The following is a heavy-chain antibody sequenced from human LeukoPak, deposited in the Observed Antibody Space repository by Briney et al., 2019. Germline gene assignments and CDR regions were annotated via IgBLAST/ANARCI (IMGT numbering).Heavy chain of an antibody. CDR3: ARLAFGVVSGTFDY. V-gene: IGHV4-39*01. CDR1: GGSISSSSYY. D-gene: IGHD3-3*01. J-gene: IGHJ4*02. CDR2: IYYSGST. Sequence: SETLSLTCTVSGGSISSSSYYWGWIRQPPGKGLEWIGSIYYSGSTYYNPSLESRVTISVDTSKNQFSLKLSSVTAADTAVYYCARLAFGVVSGTFDYWGQGTLVTVSS.